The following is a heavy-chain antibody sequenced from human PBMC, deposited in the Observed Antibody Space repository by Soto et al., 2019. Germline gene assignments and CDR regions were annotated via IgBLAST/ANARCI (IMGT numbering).Heavy chain of an antibody. CDR3: ARGPGYSYGYSVYYYYYGMDV. J-gene: IGHJ6*02. CDR2: LYNAERT. CDR1: GDSVSNHY. D-gene: IGHD5-18*01. V-gene: IGHV4-4*07. Sequence: SETLSLTCTVSGDSVSNHYWSWIRQPAGKGLEWFGRLYNAERTNYNPSLKSRVTMSMDTSKNQFSLKLTSVTAADSAVYFCARGPGYSYGYSVYYYYYGMDVWGQGTTVTVSS.